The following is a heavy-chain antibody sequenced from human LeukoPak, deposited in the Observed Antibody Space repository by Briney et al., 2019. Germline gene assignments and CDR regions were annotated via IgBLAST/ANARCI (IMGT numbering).Heavy chain of an antibody. J-gene: IGHJ4*02. CDR3: AKDIGVLLWFGELSSYCFDY. CDR2: ISGSGGST. V-gene: IGHV3-23*01. D-gene: IGHD3-10*01. CDR1: GFTFSSYA. Sequence: GGSLRLSCAASGFTFSSYAMSWVRQAPGKGLEWVSAISGSGGSTYYADSVKGRFTISRDNSKNTLYLQMNSLRAEDTAEYYCAKDIGVLLWFGELSSYCFDYWGQGTLVTVSS.